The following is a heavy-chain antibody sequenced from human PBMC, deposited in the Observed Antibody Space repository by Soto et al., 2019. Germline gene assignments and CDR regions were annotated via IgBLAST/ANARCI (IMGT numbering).Heavy chain of an antibody. D-gene: IGHD3-3*01. Sequence: PGGSLRLSCAASGFIFSSYDMHWVRQAPGKGLEWMAGMTCDSGSIGHADSVKGRFTISRDNAKNTLYLQMNSLRAEDTALYYCAKGAYYDFWSCYTPKYHYYYYIDVWGKGTTVTVSS. V-gene: IGHV3-9*01. CDR3: AKGAYYDFWSCYTPKYHYYYYIDV. J-gene: IGHJ6*03. CDR2: MTCDSGSI. CDR1: GFIFSSYD.